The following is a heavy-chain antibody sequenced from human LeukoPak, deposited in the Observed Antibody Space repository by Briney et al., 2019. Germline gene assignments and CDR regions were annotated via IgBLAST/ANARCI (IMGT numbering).Heavy chain of an antibody. CDR2: IYSGGST. D-gene: IGHD3-22*01. Sequence: PGGSLRLSCAASGFTVSSNYMSWVRQAPGKGLEWGSIIYSGGSTYYADSVKGRFTISRDISKNTLNLQMNSLRAEDTAVYYCARGYYFGSSGTPDAFDIWGQGTMVTVSS. CDR3: ARGYYFGSSGTPDAFDI. V-gene: IGHV3-53*01. J-gene: IGHJ3*02. CDR1: GFTVSSNY.